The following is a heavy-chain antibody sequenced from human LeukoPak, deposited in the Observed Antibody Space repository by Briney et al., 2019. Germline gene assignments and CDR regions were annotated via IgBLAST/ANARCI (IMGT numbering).Heavy chain of an antibody. D-gene: IGHD3-22*01. Sequence: SETLSLTCTVSGGSISSYYWSWIRQPPGKGLEWIGYIYYSGSTNYNPSLKSRVTISVDTSKNQFSLKLSSVTAADTAVYYCARRISSGYYYNFDYWGQGTLVTVSS. V-gene: IGHV4-59*12. CDR3: ARRISSGYYYNFDY. CDR1: GGSISSYY. CDR2: IYYSGST. J-gene: IGHJ4*02.